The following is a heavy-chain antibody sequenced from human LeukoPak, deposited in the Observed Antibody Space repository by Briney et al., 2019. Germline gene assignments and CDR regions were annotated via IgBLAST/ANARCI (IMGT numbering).Heavy chain of an antibody. CDR3: ARRAPQGWFDP. Sequence: SETLSLTCTVSGGSIGSYYWSWIRQPPGKGLEWIGYIYYSGSTNYNPSLKSRVTISVDTSKNQFSLKLSSVTAADTAVYYCARRAPQGWFDPWGQGTLVTVSS. CDR1: GGSIGSYY. J-gene: IGHJ5*02. V-gene: IGHV4-59*08. CDR2: IYYSGST.